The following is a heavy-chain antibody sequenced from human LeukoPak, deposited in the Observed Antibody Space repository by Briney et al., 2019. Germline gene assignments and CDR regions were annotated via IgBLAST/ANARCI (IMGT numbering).Heavy chain of an antibody. Sequence: PGGSLRLSCAASGFTFSDYYMSWIRQAPGKGLEWVSYISSSGSTIYYADSVKGRFTISRDNAKNSLYLQMNSLRAEDTAVYYCARGDSSGYYYTTLPYYFDYWGQGTLVTVSS. D-gene: IGHD3-22*01. CDR2: ISSSGSTI. J-gene: IGHJ4*02. CDR3: ARGDSSGYYYTTLPYYFDY. V-gene: IGHV3-11*01. CDR1: GFTFSDYY.